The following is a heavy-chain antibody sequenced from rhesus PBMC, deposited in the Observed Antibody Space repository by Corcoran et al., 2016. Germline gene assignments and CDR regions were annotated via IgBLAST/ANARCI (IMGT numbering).Heavy chain of an antibody. J-gene: IGHJ5-2*02. CDR3: ARPTYYYDSGYPV. CDR1: GYSTSSGYG. CDR2: IGGRSDST. Sequence: QVQLQESGPGLVKPSETLSLTCAVSGYSTSSGYGWSWIRQHPGKGLEWIGYIGGRSDSTNSNPSLKSRVTISKDTSKNQFSRTLSSVTAADAAVYYCARPTYYYDSGYPVWGRGVLVTVSS. D-gene: IGHD3-28*01. V-gene: IGHV4-127*01.